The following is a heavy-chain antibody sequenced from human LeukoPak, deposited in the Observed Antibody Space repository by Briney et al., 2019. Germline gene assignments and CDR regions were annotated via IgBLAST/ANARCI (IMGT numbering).Heavy chain of an antibody. CDR2: ISAYNGNT. J-gene: IGHJ4*02. V-gene: IGHV1-18*01. D-gene: IGHD6-19*01. CDR1: GGTFSSYA. Sequence: ASVKVSCKASGGTFSSYAISWVRQAPGQGLEWMGWISAYNGNTKYAQKLQGRVTMTTDTSTSTAYMDLRSLRSDDTAVYYCARGDSSGWHYFDYWGQGTLVTVSS. CDR3: ARGDSSGWHYFDY.